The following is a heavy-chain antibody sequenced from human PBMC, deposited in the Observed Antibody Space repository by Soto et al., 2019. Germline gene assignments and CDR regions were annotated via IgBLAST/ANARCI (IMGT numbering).Heavy chain of an antibody. CDR2: IDPSDSYT. D-gene: IGHD3-22*01. CDR1: GYSFTSYW. CDR3: ARQGGYYDSSGYSGGNWFDP. Sequence: GESLKISCKGSGYSFTSYWISWVRQMPGKGLEWMGRIDPSDSYTNYSPSFQGHVTISADKSISTAYLQWSSLKAPDTAMYYCARQGGYYDSSGYSGGNWFDPWGQGTLVTVSS. V-gene: IGHV5-10-1*01. J-gene: IGHJ5*02.